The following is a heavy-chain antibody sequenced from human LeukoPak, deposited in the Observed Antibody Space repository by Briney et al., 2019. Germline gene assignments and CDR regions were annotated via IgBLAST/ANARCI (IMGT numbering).Heavy chain of an antibody. D-gene: IGHD3-10*01. V-gene: IGHV4-4*02. Sequence: SGTLSLTCAVSVGSISSGNWWSWVRQPPGKGLEWIGEVYHNGTPNYNPSLKSRVTMSVDTSKKQFSLNVTSVTAADTAVYYCARDRAAGSDWLDPWGQGTLVTVSS. CDR3: ARDRAAGSDWLDP. CDR2: VYHNGTP. CDR1: VGSISSGNW. J-gene: IGHJ5*02.